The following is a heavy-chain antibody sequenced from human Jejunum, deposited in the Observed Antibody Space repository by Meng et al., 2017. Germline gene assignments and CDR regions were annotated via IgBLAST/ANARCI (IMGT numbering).Heavy chain of an antibody. V-gene: IGHV4-39*07. Sequence: SETLSLTCSVSGGSISGSRYYWGWIRQPPGKGLEWIGSIYYSGSTYYTPSLKSRLTISVDTSKNQFSLKLSSVTAADTAVYYCVSEFTYGSGSLLPRYFDRWGQGTLVTVSS. CDR1: GGSISGSRYY. CDR3: VSEFTYGSGSLLPRYFDR. CDR2: IYYSGST. D-gene: IGHD3-10*01. J-gene: IGHJ4*02.